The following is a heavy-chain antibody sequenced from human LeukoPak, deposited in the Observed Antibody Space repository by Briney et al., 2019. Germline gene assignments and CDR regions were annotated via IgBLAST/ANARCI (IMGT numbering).Heavy chain of an antibody. Sequence: GEPLKISCKGSGYRFTSYWIGWVRQMPGKGLEWMGIIYPGDSATRYSPSFQGQVTISADTSISTAYLQGSSLKASDPAMYYCAKSRDYSDPTWFDPWGQGTLVTVSS. D-gene: IGHD4-17*01. CDR1: GYRFTSYW. J-gene: IGHJ5*02. V-gene: IGHV5-51*01. CDR3: AKSRDYSDPTWFDP. CDR2: IYPGDSAT.